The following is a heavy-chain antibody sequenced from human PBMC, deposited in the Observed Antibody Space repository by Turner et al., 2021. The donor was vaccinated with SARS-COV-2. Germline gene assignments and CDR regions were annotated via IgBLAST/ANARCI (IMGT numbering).Heavy chain of an antibody. CDR1: GGTFSSYV. D-gene: IGHD1-26*01. V-gene: IGHV1-69*01. CDR2: IIPIFGTA. Sequence: QVQLVQSGAEVKKPGSSVKVSCKASGGTFSSYVISWVRKAPGQGLEWMGGIIPIFGTANYAQKFQGRVTITADESTSTAYMELSSLRSEDTAVYYCARVYSGSYYGGYYYYGMDVWGQGTTVTVSS. CDR3: ARVYSGSYYGGYYYYGMDV. J-gene: IGHJ6*02.